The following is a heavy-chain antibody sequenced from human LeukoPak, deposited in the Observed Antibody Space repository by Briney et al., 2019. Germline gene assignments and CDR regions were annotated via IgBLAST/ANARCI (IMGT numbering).Heavy chain of an antibody. J-gene: IGHJ4*02. CDR2: ISSSSTYI. CDR3: ARDSRRGYYDTPGDY. V-gene: IGHV3-21*01. CDR1: GFTFSSYS. D-gene: IGHD3-22*01. Sequence: GGSLRLSCAASGFTFSSYSMNWVRQAPGKGLEWVSSISSSSTYIYFADSVKGRFTISRDNAKNSLYLQMNSLRAEDTAVYYCARDSRRGYYDTPGDYWGQGTLVTVSS.